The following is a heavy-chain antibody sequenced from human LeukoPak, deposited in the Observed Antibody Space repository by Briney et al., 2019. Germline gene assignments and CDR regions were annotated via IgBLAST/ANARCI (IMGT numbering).Heavy chain of an antibody. CDR1: GYTFTGYY. J-gene: IGHJ6*03. CDR3: ARGARQKKYYYDSRGKGRFDYYMDV. D-gene: IGHD3-22*01. CDR2: INPNSGGT. V-gene: IGHV1-2*02. Sequence: ASVKVSCKASGYTFTGYYMHWVRQAPGQGLEWMGWINPNSGGTNYAQKFQGRVTMTRNTSISTAYMELSSLRSEDTAVYYCARGARQKKYYYDSRGKGRFDYYMDVWGKGTTVTVSS.